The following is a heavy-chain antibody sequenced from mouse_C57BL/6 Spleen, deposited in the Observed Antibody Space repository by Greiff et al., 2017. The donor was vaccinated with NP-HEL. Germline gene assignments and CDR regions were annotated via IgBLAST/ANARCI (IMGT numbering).Heavy chain of an antibody. D-gene: IGHD2-4*01. CDR2: IRNKANNHAT. V-gene: IGHV6-6*01. CDR3: TGAYYDYDDGTPYAMDY. J-gene: IGHJ4*01. Sequence: EVKVEESGGGLVQPGGSMKLSCAASGFTFSDAWMDWVRQSPEKGLEWVAEIRNKANNHATYYAESVKGRFTISRDDSKSSVYLQMNSLRAEDTGIYYCTGAYYDYDDGTPYAMDYWGQGTSVTVSS. CDR1: GFTFSDAW.